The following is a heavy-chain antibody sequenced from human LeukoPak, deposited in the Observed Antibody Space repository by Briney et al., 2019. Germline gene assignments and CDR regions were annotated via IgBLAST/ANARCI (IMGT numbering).Heavy chain of an antibody. D-gene: IGHD1-26*01. CDR2: IYSGGST. CDR1: GFTVSSNY. V-gene: IGHV3-66*01. CDR3: ARDDLPIVGATNY. J-gene: IGHJ4*02. Sequence: GGSLRLSCAASGFTVSSNYMSWVRQAPGKGLEWVSVIYSGGSTYYADSVKGRFTISRDNSKNTLHLQMNSLRAEDTAVYYCARDDLPIVGATNYWGQGTLVTVSS.